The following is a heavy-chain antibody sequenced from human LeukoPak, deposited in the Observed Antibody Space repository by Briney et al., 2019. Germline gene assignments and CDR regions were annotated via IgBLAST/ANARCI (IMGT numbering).Heavy chain of an antibody. D-gene: IGHD6-13*01. CDR3: AKDWQQLVHDY. CDR2: ISYDGSNK. V-gene: IGHV3-30-3*01. CDR1: GFTFSSYA. Sequence: GGSLRLSCAASGFTFSSYAMHWVRQAPGKGLEWVAVISYDGSNKYYADSVKGRLTISRDNSKNTLYLQMNSLRAEDTAVYYCAKDWQQLVHDYWGQGTLVTVSS. J-gene: IGHJ4*02.